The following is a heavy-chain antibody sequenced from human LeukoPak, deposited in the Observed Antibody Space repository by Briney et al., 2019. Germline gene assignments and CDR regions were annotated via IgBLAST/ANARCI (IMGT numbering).Heavy chain of an antibody. CDR3: AKAGGVGYYFDY. Sequence: GGSLRLSCAASGFTFSSYAMSWVRQAPGKGLEWVSAISGSGGSTYYADSVKGRFTISRDNSKNTLYLQMNSVRAEDRGGYYCAKAGGVGYYFDYWGQGTLVTVSS. V-gene: IGHV3-23*01. J-gene: IGHJ4*02. CDR2: ISGSGGST. D-gene: IGHD2-8*01. CDR1: GFTFSSYA.